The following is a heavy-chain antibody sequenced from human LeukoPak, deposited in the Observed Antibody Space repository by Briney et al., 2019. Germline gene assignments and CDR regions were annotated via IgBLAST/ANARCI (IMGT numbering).Heavy chain of an antibody. V-gene: IGHV3-66*02. J-gene: IGHJ4*02. D-gene: IGHD6-19*01. CDR3: ARDNGYNSGSLGY. CDR2: IYSGGST. CDR1: GFTVSANY. Sequence: PGGSLRLSCAASGFTVSANYMSWVRQASGKGLEWVSVIYSGGSTYYADSVKGRFTIFRDSSKNTLYLQMNSLRAEDTAVYCCARDNGYNSGSLGYWGQGTLVTVSS.